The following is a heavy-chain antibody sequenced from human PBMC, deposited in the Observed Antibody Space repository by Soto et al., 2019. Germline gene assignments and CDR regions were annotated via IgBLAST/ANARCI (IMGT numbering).Heavy chain of an antibody. J-gene: IGHJ4*02. V-gene: IGHV1-58*01. CDR2: IVVGSGNT. D-gene: IGHD2-15*01. CDR1: GFTFTSSA. Sequence: ASVKVSCKASGFTFTSSAVQWVRQARGQRLEWIGWIVVGSGNTNYAQKFQERVTITRDMSTSTAYMELSSLRSEDTAVYYCAAVRCSGGSCYFFYWGQGTLVTVSS. CDR3: AAVRCSGGSCYFFY.